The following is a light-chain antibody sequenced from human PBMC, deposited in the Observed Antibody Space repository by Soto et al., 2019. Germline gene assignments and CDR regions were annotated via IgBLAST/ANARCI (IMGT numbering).Light chain of an antibody. CDR3: AAWDDALNRYV. CDR2: NNN. J-gene: IGLJ1*01. CDR1: SSNIGRNT. V-gene: IGLV1-44*01. Sequence: QSVLTQPPSACGTPGQRVTISCSGSSSNIGRNTVNWYQQVPGTAPKLLIYNNNQRPSGVPDRFSGSKSGTSASLAIIGLQSEYESDYYCAAWDDALNRYVFVPGTKVT.